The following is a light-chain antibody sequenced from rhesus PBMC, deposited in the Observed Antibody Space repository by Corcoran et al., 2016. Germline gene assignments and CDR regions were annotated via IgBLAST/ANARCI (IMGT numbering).Light chain of an antibody. V-gene: IGKV3-35*01. J-gene: IGKJ4*01. CDR1: QSVSSS. CDR3: QQYSNWPLT. Sequence: EIVLTQSPATLSLSPGERATLSCRASQSVSSSLAWYQQKPGQAPRLLIYDASSRATGIPDRFSGSGSGTDFTLTIGSLEPEDVGVYYCQQYSNWPLTFGGGTKVELK. CDR2: DAS.